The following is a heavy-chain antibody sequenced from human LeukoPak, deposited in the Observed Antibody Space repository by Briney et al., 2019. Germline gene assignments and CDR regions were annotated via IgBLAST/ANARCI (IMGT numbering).Heavy chain of an antibody. D-gene: IGHD2-2*01. CDR2: IYYSGST. V-gene: IGHV4-39*01. J-gene: IGHJ6*03. CDR3: ARHLPEGYQAYYYYMDV. Sequence: SETLSLTCTVSGGSISSSSYYWGWIRQPPGKGLEWIGSIYYSGSTYYNPSLKSRVTISVDTSKNQFSLKLSSVTAADTAVYYCARHLPEGYQAYYYYMDVWGKGTTVTVSS. CDR1: GGSISSSSYY.